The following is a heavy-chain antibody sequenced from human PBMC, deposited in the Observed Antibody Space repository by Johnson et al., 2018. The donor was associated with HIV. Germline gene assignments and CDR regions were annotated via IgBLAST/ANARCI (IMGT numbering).Heavy chain of an antibody. V-gene: IGHV3-20*04. CDR3: ARDSEWELGQEGAFDI. CDR1: GFTFDEYG. Sequence: VQLVESGGGVVRPGGSLRVYCVASGFTFDEYGMSWVRQAPGQGLEWVSGINWDGGSTGYADPVKGGFNISRDNAKNALHMQMNSLRAEESAVYYCARDSEWELGQEGAFDIWGQGTMVTVSS. J-gene: IGHJ3*02. D-gene: IGHD1-26*01. CDR2: INWDGGST.